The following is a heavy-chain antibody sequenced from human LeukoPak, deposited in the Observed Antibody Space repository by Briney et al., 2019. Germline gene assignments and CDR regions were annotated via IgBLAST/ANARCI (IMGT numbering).Heavy chain of an antibody. CDR1: GFTFSTYW. CDR2: IKQDGSQK. Sequence: GGSLRLSCAASGFTFSTYWMTWVRQAPGKGLEWVANIKQDGSQKYYVDSVKGRFTISRDNAKNSLYLQMDSLRAKDTAVYYCARDTGCAGGTCFSFYDYWGQGTLVTVSS. J-gene: IGHJ4*02. D-gene: IGHD2-15*01. CDR3: ARDTGCAGGTCFSFYDY. V-gene: IGHV3-7*01.